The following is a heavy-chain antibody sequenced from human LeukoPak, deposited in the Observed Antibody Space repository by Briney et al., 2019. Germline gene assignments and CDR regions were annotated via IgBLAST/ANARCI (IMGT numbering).Heavy chain of an antibody. D-gene: IGHD6-13*01. CDR3: ARAPYSSSQLNFDY. Sequence: SETLSLTCTVSGGSMSSNYWSWIRQSTGKGLEWIGYIFYTGSTKYNPSLKSRVSMSVDMSKNQFSLKVTSAIAADTAVYYCARAPYSSSQLNFDYWSQGTLVTVSS. V-gene: IGHV4-59*01. J-gene: IGHJ4*02. CDR1: GGSMSSNY. CDR2: IFYTGST.